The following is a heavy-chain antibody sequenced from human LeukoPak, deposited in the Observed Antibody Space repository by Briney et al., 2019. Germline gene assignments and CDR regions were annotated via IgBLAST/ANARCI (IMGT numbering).Heavy chain of an antibody. CDR2: ISYDGSNK. Sequence: GGSLRLSCAASGFTFSSYGMHWVRQAPGKGLEWVAVISYDGSNKYYADSVKGRFTISRDNSKNTLYLQMNSLRAEDTAVYYCAKEKHLWFGGRGVPPREFDPWGQGTLVTVSS. CDR1: GFTFSSYG. CDR3: AKEKHLWFGGRGVPPREFDP. D-gene: IGHD3-10*01. J-gene: IGHJ5*02. V-gene: IGHV3-30*18.